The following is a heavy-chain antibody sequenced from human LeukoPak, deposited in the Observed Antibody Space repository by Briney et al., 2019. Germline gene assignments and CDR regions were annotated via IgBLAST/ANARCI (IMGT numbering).Heavy chain of an antibody. J-gene: IGHJ5*02. Sequence: PSQTLSLTCTVSGGSISSGGYYWSWIRQHPGKGLEWIGYIYYSGSTYSNPSLKSRVTISVDTSKNQFSLKLSSVTAADTAVYYCARVMGQWVYSYAYGGFDPWGQGTLVTVSS. CDR1: GGSISSGGYY. CDR3: ARVMGQWVYSYAYGGFDP. V-gene: IGHV4-31*03. D-gene: IGHD5-18*01. CDR2: IYYSGST.